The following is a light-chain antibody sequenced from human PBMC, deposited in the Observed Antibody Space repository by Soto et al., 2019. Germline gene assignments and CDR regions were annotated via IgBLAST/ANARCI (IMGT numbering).Light chain of an antibody. CDR3: QQLNSYPF. CDR2: AAS. V-gene: IGKV1-9*01. Sequence: DIQLTQSPSFLSASVGDRVTITCRASQGISSYLDWYQQKPGKAPKLLIYAASTLQSGVPSRFSGSGSGTEFTLTISRLQPDAFATYYCQQLNSYPFFGPGTKVDIK. CDR1: QGISSY. J-gene: IGKJ3*01.